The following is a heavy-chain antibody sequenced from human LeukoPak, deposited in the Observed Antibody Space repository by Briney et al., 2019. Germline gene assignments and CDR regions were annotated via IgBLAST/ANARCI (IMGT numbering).Heavy chain of an antibody. CDR1: GGSISSSSYY. CDR3: ARLRYSSSWYYFDY. J-gene: IGHJ4*02. D-gene: IGHD6-13*01. Sequence: SETLSLTCTVSGGSISSSSYYWGWIRQPPGKGLEWLGSIYYSGSTYYNPSLKSRVTISVDTSKNQFSLKLSSVTAADTAVYYCARLRYSSSWYYFDYWGQGTLVTVSS. V-gene: IGHV4-39*01. CDR2: IYYSGST.